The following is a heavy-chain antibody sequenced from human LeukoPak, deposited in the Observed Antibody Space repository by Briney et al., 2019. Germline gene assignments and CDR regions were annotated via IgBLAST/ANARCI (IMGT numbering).Heavy chain of an antibody. Sequence: SETLSLTCAVYGGSFSGYYWSWIRQPPGKGLEWIGEINHSGSTNYNPSLKSRVTISVDTSKNPFSLKLSSVTAADTAVYYCARDHYYGSGSYSDYWGQGTLVTVSS. CDR3: ARDHYYGSGSYSDY. D-gene: IGHD3-10*01. CDR2: INHSGST. J-gene: IGHJ4*02. CDR1: GGSFSGYY. V-gene: IGHV4-34*01.